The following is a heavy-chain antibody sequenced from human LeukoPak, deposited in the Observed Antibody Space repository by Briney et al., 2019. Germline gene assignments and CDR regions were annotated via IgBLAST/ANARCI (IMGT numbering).Heavy chain of an antibody. V-gene: IGHV1-8*01. D-gene: IGHD6-19*01. CDR1: GYTFTSYD. Sequence: GSSVKVSCKASGYTFTSYDINWVRQATGQGREWMGWMNPNSGNTGYAQKFQGRVTMTRNTSISTAYMELSSLRSEDTAVYYCARVHSQWLVLNYWGQGTLVTVSS. CDR3: ARVHSQWLVLNY. CDR2: MNPNSGNT. J-gene: IGHJ4*02.